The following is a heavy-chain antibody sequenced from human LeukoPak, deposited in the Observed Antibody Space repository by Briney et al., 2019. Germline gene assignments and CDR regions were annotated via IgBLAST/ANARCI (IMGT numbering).Heavy chain of an antibody. CDR3: ARENSVGATRYFDY. CDR2: IYYSGST. CDR1: GGSISSGGYY. Sequence: SETLSLTCTVSGGSISSGGYYWSWIRQHPGKGLEWIGYIYYSGSTYYNPSLKSRVTMSVDTSKNQFSLKLSSVTAADTAVYYCARENSVGATRYFDYWGQGTLVTVSS. D-gene: IGHD1-26*01. V-gene: IGHV4-31*03. J-gene: IGHJ4*02.